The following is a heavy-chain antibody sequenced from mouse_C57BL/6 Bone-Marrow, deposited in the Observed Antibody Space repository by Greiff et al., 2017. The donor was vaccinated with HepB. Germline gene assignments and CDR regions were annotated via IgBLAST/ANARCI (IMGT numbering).Heavy chain of an antibody. J-gene: IGHJ2*01. V-gene: IGHV1-15*01. CDR3: TREGGRDLDY. CDR1: GYTFTDYE. Sequence: QVQLKESGAELVRPGASVTLSCKASGYTFTDYEMHWVKQTPVHGLEWIGAIDPETGGTAYNQKFKGKAILTADKSSSTACMELRSLTSEDSAVYYCTREGGRDLDYWGQGTTLTDSS. D-gene: IGHD3-3*01. CDR2: IDPETGGT.